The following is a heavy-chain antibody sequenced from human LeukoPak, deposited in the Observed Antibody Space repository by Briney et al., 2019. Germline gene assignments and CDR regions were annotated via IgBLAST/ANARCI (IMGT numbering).Heavy chain of an antibody. D-gene: IGHD2-2*01. CDR2: INHSGST. CDR1: GGSFSGYY. J-gene: IGHJ3*02. CDR3: VKSNSRYQPWTLDI. V-gene: IGHV4-34*01. Sequence: PSETLSLTCAVYGGSFSGYYWSWIRQPPGKGLEWIGEINHSGSTNYNPSLKSRVTISVDTSNNQLSLKVNSVTAADTAMYYCVKSNSRYQPWTLDIWGRGTMVTVSS.